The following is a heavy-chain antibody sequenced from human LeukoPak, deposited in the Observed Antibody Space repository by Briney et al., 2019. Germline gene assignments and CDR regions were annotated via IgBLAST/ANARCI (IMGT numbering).Heavy chain of an antibody. D-gene: IGHD4-11*01. CDR3: ARGRGTTVTTQASQLGRRGKRYYFDY. CDR1: GGSFSGYY. J-gene: IGHJ4*02. V-gene: IGHV4-34*01. CDR2: INHSGST. Sequence: SETLSLTCAVHGGSFSGYYWSWIRQPPGKGLEWIGEINHSGSTNFNPSLKSRVTISVDTSKNQFSLKLSSVTAADTAVYYCARGRGTTVTTQASQLGRRGKRYYFDYWGQGTPVTVSS.